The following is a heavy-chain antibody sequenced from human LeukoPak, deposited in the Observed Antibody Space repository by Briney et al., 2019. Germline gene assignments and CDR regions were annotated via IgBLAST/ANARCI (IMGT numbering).Heavy chain of an antibody. D-gene: IGHD2-15*01. CDR2: IYTSGST. CDR1: GGSISSYC. CDR3: ARVNEGCSGGSCYDYFDY. Sequence: PSETLSLTCTVSGGSISSYCWSWIRQPAGKGLEWIGRIYTSGSTNYNPSLKSRVTMSVDTSKNQFSLKLSSVTAADTAVYYCARVNEGCSGGSCYDYFDYWGQGTLVTVSS. V-gene: IGHV4-4*07. J-gene: IGHJ4*02.